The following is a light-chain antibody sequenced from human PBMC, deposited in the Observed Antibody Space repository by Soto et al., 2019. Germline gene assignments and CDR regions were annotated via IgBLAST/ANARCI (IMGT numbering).Light chain of an antibody. V-gene: IGLV2-8*01. Sequence: QSVLNQSPSASGSPGHSFTISCTGTSSDIGGYNSVSWYQQHPGKAPKVMIYDVTKRPSGVPDRFSGSKSGNTASLTVSALQAEDEADYYCSSYTDRKNLVFGTGTKVTVL. J-gene: IGLJ1*01. CDR3: SSYTDRKNLV. CDR1: SSDIGGYNS. CDR2: DVT.